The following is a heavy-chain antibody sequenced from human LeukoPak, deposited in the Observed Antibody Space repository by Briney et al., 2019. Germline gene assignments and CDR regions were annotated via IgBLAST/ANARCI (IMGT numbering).Heavy chain of an antibody. Sequence: TGGSLRFSCAASGFTFSSYAMSWVRQAPGKGLEWVSAISGSGGSTYYADSVKGRFTISRDNSKNTLYLQMNSLRAEDTAVYYCAKGGIFSPPYFDYWGQGTLVTVSS. J-gene: IGHJ4*02. D-gene: IGHD3-3*02. V-gene: IGHV3-23*01. CDR2: ISGSGGST. CDR1: GFTFSSYA. CDR3: AKGGIFSPPYFDY.